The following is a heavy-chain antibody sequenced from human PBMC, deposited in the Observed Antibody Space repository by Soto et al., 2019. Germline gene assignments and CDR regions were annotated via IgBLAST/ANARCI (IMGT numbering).Heavy chain of an antibody. CDR3: ARVGGVGVTPGDDY. CDR1: GGIFSSYA. CDR2: VIPVLGQA. D-gene: IGHD1-26*01. J-gene: IGHJ4*02. V-gene: IGHV1-69*13. Sequence: GASVKVSCKASGGIFSSYAISWLRQAPGQGLEWMGAVIPVLGQAYYAQALQDRVTITADESTRTAYMELSSLTSEDTAVYFCARVGGVGVTPGDDYWGQGTLVTVSS.